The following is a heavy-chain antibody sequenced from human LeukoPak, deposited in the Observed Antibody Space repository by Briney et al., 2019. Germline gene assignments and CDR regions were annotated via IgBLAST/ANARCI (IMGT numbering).Heavy chain of an antibody. Sequence: SQTHSLTCVISGDSVSNNAWNWVRQTPSGGLECLGRTYYDSKWYNHYAESVKSRISINPDTSKNQFSLQLNSVTPEDTAVYYCARGWARDGFNIWSQGTMVTVSS. V-gene: IGHV6-1*01. CDR2: TYYDSKWYN. J-gene: IGHJ3*02. D-gene: IGHD6-13*01. CDR3: ARGWARDGFNI. CDR1: GDSVSNNA.